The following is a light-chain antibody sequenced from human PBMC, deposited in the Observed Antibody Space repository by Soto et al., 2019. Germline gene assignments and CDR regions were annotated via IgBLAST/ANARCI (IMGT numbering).Light chain of an antibody. J-gene: IGKJ5*01. CDR3: QQRSNWPLIT. CDR1: QSVSSY. V-gene: IGKV3-11*01. CDR2: DAS. Sequence: DIVMTQSPATLSVAPGERVAFSCRASQSVSSYLAWYQQKPGQAPRLLIYDASNRATGIPARFSGSGSGTDFTLTISSLEPEDFAVYYCQQRSNWPLITFGQGTRLEIK.